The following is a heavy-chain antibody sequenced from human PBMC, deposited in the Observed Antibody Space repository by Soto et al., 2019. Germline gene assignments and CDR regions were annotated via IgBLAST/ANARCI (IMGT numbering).Heavy chain of an antibody. Sequence: QVQLQESGPGLVKPSQTLSLTCTVSGGSISSGGYYWSCIRQHPGKGLEWIGYIYYSGSTYYNPSLKSRVTISVDTSKNQFSLKLSSVTAADTAVYYCAREPHDVWFGGAYYYYMDVWGKGTTVTVSS. CDR2: IYYSGST. J-gene: IGHJ6*03. V-gene: IGHV4-31*03. D-gene: IGHD3-10*01. CDR3: AREPHDVWFGGAYYYYMDV. CDR1: GGSISSGGYY.